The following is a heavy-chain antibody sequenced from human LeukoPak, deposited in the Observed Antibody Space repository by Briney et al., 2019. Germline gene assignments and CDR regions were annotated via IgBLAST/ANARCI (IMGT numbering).Heavy chain of an antibody. D-gene: IGHD4-23*01. Sequence: GGSLGLSCAASGFTFISYWMNWVRQAPGKGLVWVSRIASDGSSTTYADSVKGRFSISRDNAKNTLYLQMNSLRVEDTAVYYCARGRPHGNDYWGQGTLVTVSS. V-gene: IGHV3-74*01. CDR2: IASDGSST. CDR1: GFTFISYW. CDR3: ARGRPHGNDY. J-gene: IGHJ4*02.